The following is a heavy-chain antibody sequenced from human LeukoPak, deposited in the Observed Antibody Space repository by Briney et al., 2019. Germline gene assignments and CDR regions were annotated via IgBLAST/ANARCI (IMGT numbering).Heavy chain of an antibody. J-gene: IGHJ6*04. CDR1: GFTFNDYA. Sequence: GGSLRLSCAASGFTFNDYAMSWVRQAPGKGLEWVSAISGSDAGTYYADSVKGRFTISRDNSKNTLYLQMNSLRAEDTAVYYCAELGITMIGGVWGKGTTVTISS. CDR2: ISGSDAGT. V-gene: IGHV3-23*01. D-gene: IGHD3-10*02. CDR3: AELGITMIGGV.